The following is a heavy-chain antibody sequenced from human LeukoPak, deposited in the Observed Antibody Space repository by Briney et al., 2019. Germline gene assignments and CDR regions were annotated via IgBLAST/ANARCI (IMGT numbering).Heavy chain of an antibody. CDR1: GFSFRSYW. V-gene: IGHV3-7*01. CDR2: IKQDGSEE. D-gene: IGHD3-22*01. Sequence: GGSLRLSCAASGFSFRSYWMSWVRQAPGKGLEWVANIKQDGSEEYYVDSVKGRFTISRDNAKNSVYLQMNSLRAEDAAVYYCVRDGVYQAYDSSGYYGNYWGQGTLVTVSS. CDR3: VRDGVYQAYDSSGYYGNY. J-gene: IGHJ4*02.